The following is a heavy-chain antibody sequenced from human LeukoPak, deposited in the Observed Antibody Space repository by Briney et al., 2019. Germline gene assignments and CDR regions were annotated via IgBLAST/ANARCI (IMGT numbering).Heavy chain of an antibody. CDR1: GGSISSYY. V-gene: IGHV4-59*03. CDR3: AGSTYDTSGSDY. Sequence: SETLSLTCTVSGGSISSYYWSWIRQPPGKGLEWIGYIYYSGSTNYNPSLKSRVTISVDTSKNQFSLKLSSVTAADTAVYYYAGSTYDTSGSDYWGQGTLVTISS. D-gene: IGHD3-22*01. J-gene: IGHJ4*02. CDR2: IYYSGST.